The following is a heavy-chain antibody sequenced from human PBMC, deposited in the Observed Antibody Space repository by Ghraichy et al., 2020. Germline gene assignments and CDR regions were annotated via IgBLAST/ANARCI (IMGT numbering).Heavy chain of an antibody. CDR3: ARAPPPITMIVVVTPFDY. CDR1: GYTFTSYG. CDR2: ISAYNGNT. D-gene: IGHD3-22*01. Sequence: ASVKVSCKASGYTFTSYGISWVRQAPGQGLEWMGWISAYNGNTNYAQKLQGRVTMTTDTSTSTAFMELRSLRSDDTAVYYCARAPPPITMIVVVTPFDYWGQGTLVTVSS. V-gene: IGHV1-18*04. J-gene: IGHJ4*02.